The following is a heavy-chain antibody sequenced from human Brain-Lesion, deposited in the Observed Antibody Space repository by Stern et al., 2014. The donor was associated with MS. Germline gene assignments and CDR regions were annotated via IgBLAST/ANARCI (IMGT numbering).Heavy chain of an antibody. CDR2: IFNRGST. CDR1: GGSISSGGYY. Sequence: QDQLVESGPGLVKPSQTLSLSCTVSGGSISSGGYYWSWIRQPAGKGLEWIGRIFNRGSTSYNPSLKSRVNISIDTSKNQFSLRLNSMTAADTAVYYCARGRVVPGFQYYATDVWGQGTTVIVSS. V-gene: IGHV4-61*02. CDR3: ARGRVVPGFQYYATDV. D-gene: IGHD2-2*01. J-gene: IGHJ6*02.